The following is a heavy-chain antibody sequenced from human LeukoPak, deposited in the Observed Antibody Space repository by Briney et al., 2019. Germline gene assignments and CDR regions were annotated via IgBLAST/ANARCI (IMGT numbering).Heavy chain of an antibody. CDR2: IRRDGSET. Sequence: PGGSLRLSCAASGFTFSNYWMTWVRRAPGKGLEWVANIRRDGSETHYVDSVMGRFTISRDNAKNSLYLQMNSLRAEDTAVYYCARGSGHVPFGYYYYYMDVWGKGTTVTVSS. D-gene: IGHD5-12*01. CDR3: ARGSGHVPFGYYYYYMDV. V-gene: IGHV3-7*01. J-gene: IGHJ6*03. CDR1: GFTFSNYW.